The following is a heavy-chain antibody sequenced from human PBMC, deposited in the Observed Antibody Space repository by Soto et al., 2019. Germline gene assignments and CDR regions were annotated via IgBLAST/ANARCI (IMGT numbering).Heavy chain of an antibody. V-gene: IGHV4-61*01. Sequence: QVQLHESGPGLVKPSETLSLTCTVSGGSVSSGSYYWSWIRQPPGKGLEWIGYIYYSGSTNYNPSLKSRVTISVDTSKNQFSLKLSSVTAADTAVYYCARRIVVVPAAMIAAAAPFDYWGQGTLVTVSS. D-gene: IGHD2-2*01. J-gene: IGHJ4*02. CDR2: IYYSGST. CDR1: GGSVSSGSYY. CDR3: ARRIVVVPAAMIAAAAPFDY.